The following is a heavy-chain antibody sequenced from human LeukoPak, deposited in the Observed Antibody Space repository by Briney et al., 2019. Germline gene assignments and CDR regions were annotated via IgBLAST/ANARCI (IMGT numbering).Heavy chain of an antibody. J-gene: IGHJ4*02. D-gene: IGHD3-10*01. CDR2: TPYDGNNK. V-gene: IGHV3-30-3*01. CDR1: GFIFSTYA. CDR3: ARGFTGSYPTEYFDY. Sequence: GGSLRLSCAASGFIFSTYAMHWVRQAPGKGLEWVAVTPYDGNNKYYADSVKGRFTISRDNSKNTLYLQMSSLRAEDTAVYYYARGFTGSYPTEYFDYWGQGTLVTVSS.